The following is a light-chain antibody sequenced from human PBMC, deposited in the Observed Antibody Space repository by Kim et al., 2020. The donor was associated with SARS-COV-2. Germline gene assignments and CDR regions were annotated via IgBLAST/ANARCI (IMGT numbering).Light chain of an antibody. CDR1: SLGSKY. CDR2: QDR. V-gene: IGLV3-1*01. CDR3: QAWDSTTHAV. Sequence: SYELTQPPSVSVSPGQTASITCSGDSLGSKYTCWYQLKSGQSPVLVIYQDRRRPSGIPERFSGSISGNTATLTISETQAMDEADYYCQAWDSTTHAVFGGGTKVTVL. J-gene: IGLJ2*01.